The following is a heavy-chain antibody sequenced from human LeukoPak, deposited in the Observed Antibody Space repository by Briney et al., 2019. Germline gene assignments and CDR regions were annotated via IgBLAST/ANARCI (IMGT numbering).Heavy chain of an antibody. CDR3: ARAGHRGDYYYYYMDV. D-gene: IGHD1-14*01. J-gene: IGHJ6*03. CDR1: GYTFTSYG. V-gene: IGHV1-18*01. CDR2: ISAYNGNT. Sequence: GASVKVSCKASGYTFTSYGISWVRQAPGQGLEWMGWISAYNGNTNYAQKLLGRVTMTTDTSTSTAYMELRSLRSDDTAVYYCARAGHRGDYYYYYMDVWGKGTTVTVSS.